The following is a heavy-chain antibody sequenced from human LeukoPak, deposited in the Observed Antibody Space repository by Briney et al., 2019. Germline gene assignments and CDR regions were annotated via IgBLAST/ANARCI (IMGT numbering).Heavy chain of an antibody. CDR3: ARDLSTENWGSNYYYGMDV. V-gene: IGHV4-39*07. D-gene: IGHD7-27*01. CDR1: GGSISSGGYY. CDR2: IYYSGST. J-gene: IGHJ6*02. Sequence: PSETLSLTCTVSGGSISSGGYYWSWIRQHPGKGLEWIGSIYYSGSTYYNPSLKSRVTISVDTSKNQFSLKLSSVTAADTAVYYCARDLSTENWGSNYYYGMDVWGQGTTVTVSS.